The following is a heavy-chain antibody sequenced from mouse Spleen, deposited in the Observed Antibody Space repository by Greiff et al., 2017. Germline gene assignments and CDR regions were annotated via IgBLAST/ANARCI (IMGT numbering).Heavy chain of an antibody. CDR1: GYSFTSYY. J-gene: IGHJ1*01. CDR2: IYPGSGNT. V-gene: IGHV1-66*01. Sequence: VKLQQSGPELVKPGASVKISCKASGYSFTSYYIHWVKQRPGQGLEWIGWIYPGSGNTKYNEKFKGKATLTADTSSSTAYMQLSSLTSEDSAVYYCARPIYDGLRNWYFDVWGAGTTVTVSS. D-gene: IGHD2-3*01. CDR3: ARPIYDGLRNWYFDV.